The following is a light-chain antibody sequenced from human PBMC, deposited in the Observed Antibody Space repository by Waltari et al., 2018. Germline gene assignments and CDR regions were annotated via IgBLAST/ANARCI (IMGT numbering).Light chain of an antibody. V-gene: IGLV4-69*01. J-gene: IGLJ2*01. CDR3: QTWGPGIRV. CDR2: SNRDGSH. CDR1: SGHSNYA. Sequence: QLVLTQSPSASASLGASVKLTCTLSSGHSNYAIAWPQQQPGKGPRYLMRSNRDGSHAKGDGIPDRFSGAKSGAERYLTISSLQSEDEADYYCQTWGPGIRVFGGGTHLTVL.